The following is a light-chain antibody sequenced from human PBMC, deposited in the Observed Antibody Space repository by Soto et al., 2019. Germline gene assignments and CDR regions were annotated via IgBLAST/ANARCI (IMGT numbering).Light chain of an antibody. Sequence: EIVMTQSPATLSVTPGERVTLSCRASQNVNDRLAWFQQKAGQAPRLLIYSVSTRATGIPGRFSGSGSGTESTLTITSLQSEDFAVYYCQQYKSWPPYTFGQGTKLEIK. CDR2: SVS. CDR1: QNVNDR. V-gene: IGKV3-15*01. CDR3: QQYKSWPPYT. J-gene: IGKJ2*01.